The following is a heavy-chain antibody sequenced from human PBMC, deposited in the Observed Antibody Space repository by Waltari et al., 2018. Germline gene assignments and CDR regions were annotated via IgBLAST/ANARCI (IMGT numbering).Heavy chain of an antibody. D-gene: IGHD2-15*01. CDR1: GFTFSSYA. CDR2: ISYDSINT. J-gene: IGHJ4*02. Sequence: QVQLVESGGGVVQPGTSLRLSCAASGFTFSSYAMHWVRQAPGKGLEWVAFISYDSINTFYADSVKGRFTISRDNSKNTLFLQMSSLRDDDTALYYCARRGVTGREAAPPDYWGQGTLVTVSS. CDR3: ARRGVTGREAAPPDY. V-gene: IGHV3-30*15.